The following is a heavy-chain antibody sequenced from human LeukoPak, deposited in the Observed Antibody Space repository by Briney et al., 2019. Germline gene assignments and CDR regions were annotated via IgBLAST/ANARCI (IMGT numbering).Heavy chain of an antibody. CDR3: ATLLYDSWSGYYMLFGY. CDR1: GGSISSSSYY. D-gene: IGHD3-3*01. J-gene: IGHJ4*02. Sequence: PSETLSLTCTVSGGSISSSSYYWGWIRQPPGKGLEWIGSIYYSGSTYYNPSLKSRVTISVDTSKNQFSLKLSSVTAADTAVYYCATLLYDSWSGYYMLFGYWGQGTLVTVSS. CDR2: IYYSGST. V-gene: IGHV4-39*01.